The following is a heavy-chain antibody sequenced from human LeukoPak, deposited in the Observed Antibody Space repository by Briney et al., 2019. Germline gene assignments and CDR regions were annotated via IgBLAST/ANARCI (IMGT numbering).Heavy chain of an antibody. Sequence: GGSLRLSCAASGFYFNTHGMHWVRQAPGKGLEWVALISYDGSNKYYVDSVKGRFTISRDNSKNTLYLQMNSLRAEDTAVYYCAIGYCSGASCCANWFDPWGQGTLVTVSS. CDR1: GFYFNTHG. CDR2: ISYDGSNK. J-gene: IGHJ5*02. D-gene: IGHD2-15*01. V-gene: IGHV3-30*03. CDR3: AIGYCSGASCCANWFDP.